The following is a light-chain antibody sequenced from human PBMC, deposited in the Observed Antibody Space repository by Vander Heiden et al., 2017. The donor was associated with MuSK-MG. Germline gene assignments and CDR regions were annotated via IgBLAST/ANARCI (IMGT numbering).Light chain of an antibody. J-gene: IGKJ1*01. Sequence: DPVTITCRASQSIATYLNWYQQKPGKAPKLLIYAASSLHSGVPARFSGSESGTEFSLTISGLQSEDFATYYCQQTYSTPWTFGQGTKVEIK. V-gene: IGKV1-39*01. CDR3: QQTYSTPWT. CDR1: QSIATY. CDR2: AAS.